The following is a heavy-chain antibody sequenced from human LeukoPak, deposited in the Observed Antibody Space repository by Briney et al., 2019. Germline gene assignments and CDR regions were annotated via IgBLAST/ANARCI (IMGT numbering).Heavy chain of an antibody. CDR2: IWYDGSNK. Sequence: QPGRSLRLSCAASGFTFSSYGMHWVRQAPGKGLEWVAVIWYDGSNKYYADSVKGRFTISRDNSKNTLYLQMNSLRAEDTAVYYCARVGVVGDGYNLDYWGQGTLVTVSS. D-gene: IGHD5-24*01. CDR3: ARVGVVGDGYNLDY. J-gene: IGHJ4*02. V-gene: IGHV3-33*01. CDR1: GFTFSSYG.